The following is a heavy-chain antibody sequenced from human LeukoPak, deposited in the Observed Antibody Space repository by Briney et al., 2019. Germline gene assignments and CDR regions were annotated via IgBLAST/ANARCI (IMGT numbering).Heavy chain of an antibody. V-gene: IGHV1-2*02. CDR1: GYTFTGYY. CDR3: VRGSGGY. J-gene: IGHJ4*02. Sequence: ASVKVSCKASGYTFTGYYMHWVRQAPGQGLEWMGRIHPNAGGTLYAQNFQDRVTVTWDTSITTAYVELSRLTSDDTALYYCVRGSGGYWGQGTLVTVSS. CDR2: IHPNAGGT. D-gene: IGHD1-26*01.